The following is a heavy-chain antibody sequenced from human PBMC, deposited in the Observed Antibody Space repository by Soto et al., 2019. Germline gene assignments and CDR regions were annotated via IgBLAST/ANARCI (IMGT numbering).Heavy chain of an antibody. J-gene: IGHJ5*02. CDR2: IYYSGST. D-gene: IGHD2-8*01. CDR1: GGSVSSGGYY. V-gene: IGHV4-30-4*01. Sequence: TSETLSLTCTVSGGSVSSGGYYWSWTRQPPGKGLEWIGYIYYSGSTYYNPSLKSRVTISVDTSKNQFSLKVSSVTAADTAVYYCPRVLFGYCINGVSHSGYTWFAPWAKGPLVPVSS. CDR3: PRVLFGYCINGVSHSGYTWFAP.